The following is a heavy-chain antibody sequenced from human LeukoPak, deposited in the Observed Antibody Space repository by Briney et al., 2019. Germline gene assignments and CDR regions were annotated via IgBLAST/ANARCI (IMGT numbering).Heavy chain of an antibody. CDR1: GYTFSDYY. D-gene: IGHD7-27*01. V-gene: IGHV1-2*02. Sequence: ASVKVSCKASGYTFSDYYMHWMRQAPGQGLDWVGCINPISGGTDYAQKLQGRGTMTRDTSITTAYMELSRLRSDDTAVYYCARDRGRNWGSDYWGQGTLVTVSS. J-gene: IGHJ4*02. CDR3: ARDRGRNWGSDY. CDR2: INPISGGT.